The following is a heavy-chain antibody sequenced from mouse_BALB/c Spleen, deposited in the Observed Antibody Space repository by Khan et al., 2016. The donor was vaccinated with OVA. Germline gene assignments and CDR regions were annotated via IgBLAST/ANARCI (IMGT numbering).Heavy chain of an antibody. J-gene: IGHJ3*01. CDR1: GDSITSGY. V-gene: IGHV3-8*02. CDR3: ARSTFRYAFAY. CDR2: MIYSGNT. Sequence: EVQLQESGPSLVKPSQTLSLTCSVTGDSITSGYWSWIRKFPGNKLEYMGYMIYSGNTYYNPSLKRRISITRHTSNNQYYLQLNSGTTEDTATYYCARSTFRYAFAYWGEGTLVTVSA.